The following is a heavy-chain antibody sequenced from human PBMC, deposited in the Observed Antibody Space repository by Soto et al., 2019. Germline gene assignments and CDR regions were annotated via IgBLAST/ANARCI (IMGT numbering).Heavy chain of an antibody. D-gene: IGHD2-2*01. Sequence: GGSLRLSCGASGFTFNSYGMNWVRQAPGKGLAWVSAIGTDGNTYYANSVKGRFTISRDNSRTTLYLQMNSLRVEDTALYYCVRKYPGTRPFDYWGQGTLVTVSS. CDR3: VRKYPGTRPFDY. CDR1: GFTFNSYG. CDR2: IGTDGNT. V-gene: IGHV3-23*01. J-gene: IGHJ4*01.